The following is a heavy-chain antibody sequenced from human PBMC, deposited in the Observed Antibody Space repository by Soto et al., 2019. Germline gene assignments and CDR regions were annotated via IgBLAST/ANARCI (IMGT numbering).Heavy chain of an antibody. CDR3: ASHVSGNWFDP. CDR1: GYAFSMYW. D-gene: IGHD1-26*01. J-gene: IGHJ5*02. CDR2: TNPGDSDT. V-gene: IGHV5-51*01. Sequence: LGEPLKISCKAAGYAFSMYWIGWVRQMPGKGLEWMGTTNPGDSDTRYSPSFQGQVTISVDKSISTAYLQWSSLKASDTAMYYCASHVSGNWFDPWGQGTLVTVSS.